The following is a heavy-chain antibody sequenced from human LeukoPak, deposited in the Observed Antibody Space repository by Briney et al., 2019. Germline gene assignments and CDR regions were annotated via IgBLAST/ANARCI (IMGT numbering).Heavy chain of an antibody. Sequence: GGSLRLSCAASGFTFDDYAMHWVRQAPGKGLEWVSYISSSSSTIYYADSVKGRFTISRDNAKNSLYLQMNSLRDEDTAVYYCARGRRYFDYWGQGTLVTVSS. J-gene: IGHJ4*02. CDR3: ARGRRYFDY. V-gene: IGHV3-48*02. CDR1: GFTFDDYA. CDR2: ISSSSSTI.